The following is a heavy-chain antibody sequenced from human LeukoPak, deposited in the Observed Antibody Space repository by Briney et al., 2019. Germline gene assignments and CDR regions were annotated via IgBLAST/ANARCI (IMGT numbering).Heavy chain of an antibody. CDR2: IYYSGST. CDR1: GGSISSYY. J-gene: IGHJ4*02. Sequence: SETLSLTCTVSGGSISSYYWNWIRQPPGKGLEWIGYIYYSGSTNYNPSLKSRVTISVDTSKNQFSLKVTSVTAADTAVYYCARFGYSYGSVFDYWGQGTLATVSS. D-gene: IGHD5-18*01. V-gene: IGHV4-59*08. CDR3: ARFGYSYGSVFDY.